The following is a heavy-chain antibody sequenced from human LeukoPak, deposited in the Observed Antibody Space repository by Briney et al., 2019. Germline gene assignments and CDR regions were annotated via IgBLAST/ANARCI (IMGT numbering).Heavy chain of an antibody. CDR1: GFTFSNAW. V-gene: IGHV3-15*01. D-gene: IGHD3-10*01. Sequence: GGSLRLSCAASGFTFSNAWMSWVRQAPGKGLEWVGRIKSKTDGGTTDYAAPVKGRFTISRDDSKSTLYLQMNSLKTEDTAVYYCTTEGKAYYYGSGSNYYYYYMDVWGKGTTVTISS. CDR2: IKSKTDGGTT. CDR3: TTEGKAYYYGSGSNYYYYYMDV. J-gene: IGHJ6*03.